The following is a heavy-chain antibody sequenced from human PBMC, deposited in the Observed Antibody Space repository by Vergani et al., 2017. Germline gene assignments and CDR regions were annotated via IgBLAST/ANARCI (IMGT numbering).Heavy chain of an antibody. CDR2: IYTSGSA. Sequence: QVQLQESGPGLVKPSQTLSLTCTVSSDSTSGGRYYWSWIRQPAGKGLEWIGRIYTSGSANYNPSLKSRVTISGNTSRNQISLERTSVTATDTAIYFCARGNPYVDFDIWGQGTMITVSS. J-gene: IGHJ3*02. CDR3: ARGNPYVDFDI. D-gene: IGHD3-16*01. CDR1: SDSTSGGRYY. V-gene: IGHV4-61*02.